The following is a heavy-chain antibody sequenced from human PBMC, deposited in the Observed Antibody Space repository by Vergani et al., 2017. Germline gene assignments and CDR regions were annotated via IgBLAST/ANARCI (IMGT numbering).Heavy chain of an antibody. CDR3: ARDGVAAAGDYYYYGMDV. Sequence: QVQLVQSGAEVKKPGASVKVSCKASGYTFTSYYMHWVRQAPGQGLEWMGIINPSGGSTSYAQKFQGRVTMTRDTSTSTVYMELSSLRSEDTAVYYCARDGVAAAGDYYYYGMDVWGQGTTVTVSS. V-gene: IGHV1-46*01. J-gene: IGHJ6*02. CDR2: INPSGGST. D-gene: IGHD6-13*01. CDR1: GYTFTSYY.